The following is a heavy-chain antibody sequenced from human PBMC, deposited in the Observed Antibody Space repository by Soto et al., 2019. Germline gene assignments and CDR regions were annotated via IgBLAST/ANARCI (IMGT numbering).Heavy chain of an antibody. CDR2: INPSGGST. CDR3: ARDSPMTTVPQGGVSDY. J-gene: IGHJ4*02. D-gene: IGHD4-17*01. Sequence: RASVKVSCKASGYTFTSYYMHWVRQAPGQGLEWMGIINPSGGSTSYAQKFQGRVTMTRDTSTSTVYMELSSLRSEDTAVYYCARDSPMTTVPQGGVSDYWGQGTLVTVSS. CDR1: GYTFTSYY. V-gene: IGHV1-46*03.